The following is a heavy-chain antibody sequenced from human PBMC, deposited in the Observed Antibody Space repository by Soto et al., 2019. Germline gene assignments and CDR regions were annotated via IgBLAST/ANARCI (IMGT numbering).Heavy chain of an antibody. CDR1: GYTFTSYG. D-gene: IGHD2-15*01. CDR2: ISAYNGNT. V-gene: IGHV1-18*04. Sequence: QVQLVQSGAEVKKPGASVKVYCKASGYTFTSYGISWVRQAPGQGLEWMGWISAYNGNTNYPQKLQGRVTMTTDTATSAAYMEMRSRRSAYTAVYYCARSGGRYCSGNRCDSDAVDIWDQGTMVTVSS. J-gene: IGHJ3*02. CDR3: ARSGGRYCSGNRCDSDAVDI.